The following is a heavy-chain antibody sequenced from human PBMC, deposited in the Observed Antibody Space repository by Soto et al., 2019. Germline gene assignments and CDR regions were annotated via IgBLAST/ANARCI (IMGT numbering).Heavy chain of an antibody. V-gene: IGHV4-38-2*02. CDR2: IYHSGST. CDR3: ARDGGLLWFGELREGGNWYFDL. Sequence: SETLSLTCTVSGYSISSGYYWGWIRQPPGKGLEWIGSIYHSGSTYYNPSLKSRVTISVDTSKNQFSLKLSSVTAADTAVYYCARDGGLLWFGELREGGNWYFDLWGRGTLVTVSS. J-gene: IGHJ2*01. CDR1: GYSISSGYY. D-gene: IGHD3-10*01.